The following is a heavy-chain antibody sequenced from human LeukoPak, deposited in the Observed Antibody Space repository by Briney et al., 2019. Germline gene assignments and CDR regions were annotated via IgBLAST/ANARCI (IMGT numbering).Heavy chain of an antibody. CDR1: GGSFSGYY. D-gene: IGHD3-16*01. J-gene: IGHJ4*02. CDR3: ARRVLDDY. CDR2: INHSGST. V-gene: IGHV4-34*01. Sequence: SETLSLTCAVYGGSFSGYYWSWIRQPPGKGLEWIGEINHSGSTNYNPSLKSRVTTSVDTSKNQFSLKPSSVTAADTAVYYCARRVLDDYWGQGTLVTVSS.